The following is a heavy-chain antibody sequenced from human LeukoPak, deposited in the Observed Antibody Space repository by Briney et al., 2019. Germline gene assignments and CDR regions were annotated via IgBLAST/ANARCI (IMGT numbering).Heavy chain of an antibody. J-gene: IGHJ4*02. CDR2: IYSGGST. V-gene: IGHV3-66*01. Sequence: GGSLRLPCAASGFTVSSNYMSWVRQAPGKGLEWVSVIYSGGSTYYADSVKGRFTISRDNSKNTLYLQMNSLRAEDTAVYYCAREKRRIAAAGINFDYWGQGTLVTVSS. CDR3: AREKRRIAAAGINFDY. D-gene: IGHD6-13*01. CDR1: GFTVSSNY.